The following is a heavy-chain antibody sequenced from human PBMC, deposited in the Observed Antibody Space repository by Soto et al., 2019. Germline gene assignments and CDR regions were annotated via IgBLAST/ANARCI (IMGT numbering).Heavy chain of an antibody. Sequence: QVQLGQSGVEVKKPGASVKVSCKASGYTFTSYGISWVRQAPGQGLEWVGWISSYNGNTNYEQNFQGRVTMTTDTSTSTAYMELRSLRSDDTAVYYCARDVAFDYWGQGTLITVSS. CDR1: GYTFTSYG. J-gene: IGHJ4*02. CDR3: ARDVAFDY. CDR2: ISSYNGNT. V-gene: IGHV1-18*01. D-gene: IGHD2-21*01.